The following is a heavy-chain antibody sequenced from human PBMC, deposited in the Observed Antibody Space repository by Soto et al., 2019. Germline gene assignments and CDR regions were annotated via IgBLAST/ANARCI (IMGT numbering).Heavy chain of an antibody. Sequence: QVQLVQSGAEVKKPGSSVKVSCKASGGTFSSYAISWVRQAPGQGLEWMGGIIPIFGTANYAQKFQGRVTITADESTSTAYMELTSQRSEDTAVYYFVIDWAPACRGVFFYPWGPGTLGTGSS. CDR2: IIPIFGTA. CDR3: VIDWAPACRGVFFYP. CDR1: GGTFSSYA. J-gene: IGHJ5*02. V-gene: IGHV1-69*01. D-gene: IGHD6-13*01.